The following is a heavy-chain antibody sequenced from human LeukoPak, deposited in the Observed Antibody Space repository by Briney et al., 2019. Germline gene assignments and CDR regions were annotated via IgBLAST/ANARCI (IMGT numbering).Heavy chain of an antibody. J-gene: IGHJ4*02. CDR1: GFPFSTYD. D-gene: IGHD3-10*01. Sequence: GGSLRLSCAASGFPFSTYDMHWVRQAPDKGLQWVAVISSDGYRTDYPDSVRGRFIISRDNFKNTVDLQMISVTAEDTAMYFCAKGLGTGSVLARPLHYWGQGTLVTVSS. CDR2: ISSDGYRT. V-gene: IGHV3-30*18. CDR3: AKGLGTGSVLARPLHY.